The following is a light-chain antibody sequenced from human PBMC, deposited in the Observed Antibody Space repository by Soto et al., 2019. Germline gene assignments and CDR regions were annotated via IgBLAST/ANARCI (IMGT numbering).Light chain of an antibody. Sequence: EIVMTQSPATLSVSPGERATLSCRASQSVSSNLAWYQQKPGQAPRLLIYGASTRATGIPARFSGSGSGTEFTLTISRLEPEDSAVYFCQQYGNSPTFGQGTKLQIK. CDR2: GAS. CDR3: QQYGNSPT. V-gene: IGKV3-15*01. CDR1: QSVSSN. J-gene: IGKJ2*01.